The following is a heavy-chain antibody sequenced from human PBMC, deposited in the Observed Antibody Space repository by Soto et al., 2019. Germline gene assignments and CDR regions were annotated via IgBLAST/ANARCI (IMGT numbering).Heavy chain of an antibody. V-gene: IGHV3-64D*06. CDR3: VQPPRIRIAVAGNFDY. CDR1: GFTFSSYA. D-gene: IGHD6-19*01. CDR2: ISSNGGST. Sequence: PGGSLRLSCSASGFTFSSYAMHWVRQAPGKGLEYVSAISSNGGSTYYADSVKGRFTISRDNSKNTLYLQMSSLRAEDTAVYYCVQPPRIRIAVAGNFDYWGQGTLVTVSS. J-gene: IGHJ4*02.